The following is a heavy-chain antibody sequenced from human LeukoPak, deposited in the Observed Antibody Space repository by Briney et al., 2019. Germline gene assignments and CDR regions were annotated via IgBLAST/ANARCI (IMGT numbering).Heavy chain of an antibody. D-gene: IGHD3-22*01. CDR1: GGSMSNYY. CDR3: ARGPHTGVNYYDSSGYYY. V-gene: IGHV4-34*01. Sequence: SKTLSLTCTVSGGSMSNYYWSWIRQPPGKGLEWIGEINHSGSTNYNPSLKSRVTISVDTSKNQFSLKLSSVTAADTAVYYCARGPHTGVNYYDSSGYYYWGQGTLVTVSS. J-gene: IGHJ4*02. CDR2: INHSGST.